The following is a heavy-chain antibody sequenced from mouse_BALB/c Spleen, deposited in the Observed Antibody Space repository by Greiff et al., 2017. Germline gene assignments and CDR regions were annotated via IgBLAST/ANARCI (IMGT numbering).Heavy chain of an antibody. D-gene: IGHD2-1*01. CDR3: ARRNYGNYRFFDY. V-gene: IGHV1-69*02. CDR1: GYTFTSYW. Sequence: QVQLQQPGAELVKPGASVKLSCKASGYTFTSYWMHWVKQRPGQGLEWIGEIDPSDSYTNYNQKFKGKATLTVDKSSSTAYMQLSSLTSEDSAVYYCARRNYGNYRFFDYWGQGTTLTVSS. CDR2: IDPSDSYT. J-gene: IGHJ2*01.